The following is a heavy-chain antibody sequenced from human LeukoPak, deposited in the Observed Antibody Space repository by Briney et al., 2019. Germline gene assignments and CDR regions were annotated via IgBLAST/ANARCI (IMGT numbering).Heavy chain of an antibody. Sequence: SGGSLRLSCAASGFTFSSYAMSWVRQAPGKGLERVSAITESGGSAYYADSVKGRFTISRDNSKNTLYLQMYSLRAEDTAVYYCARGRSSSGWSNWGQGTQVTVSS. J-gene: IGHJ4*02. CDR1: GFTFSSYA. V-gene: IGHV3-23*01. D-gene: IGHD6-19*01. CDR2: ITESGGSA. CDR3: ARGRSSSGWSN.